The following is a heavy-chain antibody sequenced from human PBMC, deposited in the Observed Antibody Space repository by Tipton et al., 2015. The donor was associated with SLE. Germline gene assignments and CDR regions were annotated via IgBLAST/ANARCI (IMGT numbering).Heavy chain of an antibody. CDR1: GESFSGYY. J-gene: IGHJ4*02. V-gene: IGHV4-34*01. D-gene: IGHD6-19*01. CDR2: INHSGST. CDR3: ASSLRVEQSGWYFDY. Sequence: LRLSCAVYGESFSGYYWSWIRQPPGKGLEWIGEINHSGSTNYNPSLKSRVTISVDTSKNQFSLKLSSVTAADTAVYYCASSLRVEQSGWYFDYWGQGTLVTVSS.